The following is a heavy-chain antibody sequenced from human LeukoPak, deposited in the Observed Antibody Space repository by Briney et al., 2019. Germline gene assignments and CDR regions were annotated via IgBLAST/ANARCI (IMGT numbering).Heavy chain of an antibody. CDR2: IYSGGST. V-gene: IGHV3-53*01. Sequence: GGSLRLSCAASGFTVSNNYMSWVRQAPGKGLEWVSVIYSGGSTYYADSVKGRFTISRDTSENTLSLQMNSLRAEDTAVYYCASLSLGHYWGQGTLVTVSS. D-gene: IGHD6-6*01. J-gene: IGHJ4*02. CDR3: ASLSLGHY. CDR1: GFTVSNNY.